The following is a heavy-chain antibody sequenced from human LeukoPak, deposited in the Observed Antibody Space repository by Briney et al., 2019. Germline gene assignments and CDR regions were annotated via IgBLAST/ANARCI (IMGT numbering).Heavy chain of an antibody. J-gene: IGHJ4*02. V-gene: IGHV5-51*01. Sequence: GESLKISCKGSGYSFTSHWIGWVRQTPGKGLEWMGIIYPGDSATRYSPSFQGQVTISADKSISTAYLQWSSLKASDTAMYYCASPYGSGSKYPYYFDFWGQGTLVTVSS. D-gene: IGHD3-10*01. CDR3: ASPYGSGSKYPYYFDF. CDR1: GYSFTSHW. CDR2: IYPGDSAT.